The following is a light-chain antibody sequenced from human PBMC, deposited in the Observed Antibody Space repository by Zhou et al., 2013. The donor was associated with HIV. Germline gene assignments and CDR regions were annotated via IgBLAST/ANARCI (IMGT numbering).Light chain of an antibody. CDR2: GSS. CDR1: QSVAGRY. J-gene: IGKJ4*01. CDR3: QHYGSS. Sequence: DIVLTQSPGTLPLSPGERATLSCRASQSVAGRYLAWYQQKVGQAPRLLIYGSSSRATGIPDRFSGSGSGTDFTLTISRVEPEDFAVYYCQHYGSSFGGGTKLEI. V-gene: IGKV3-20*01.